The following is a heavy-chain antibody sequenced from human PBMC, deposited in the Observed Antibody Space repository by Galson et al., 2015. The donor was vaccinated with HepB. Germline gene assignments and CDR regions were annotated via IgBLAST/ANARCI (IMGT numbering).Heavy chain of an antibody. V-gene: IGHV6-1*01. J-gene: IGHJ5*02. D-gene: IGHD6-13*01. CDR3: ARDTLTEQLLWFDP. Sequence: CAISGDSVSSKSATWNWIRQSPSRGLEWLGRTYYRSKWYNDYAVSVQSRITINPDTSKNQFSLQLNSVTPEDTAVYYCARDTLTEQLLWFDPWGQGTLVTVSS. CDR2: TYYRSKWYN. CDR1: GDSVSSKSAT.